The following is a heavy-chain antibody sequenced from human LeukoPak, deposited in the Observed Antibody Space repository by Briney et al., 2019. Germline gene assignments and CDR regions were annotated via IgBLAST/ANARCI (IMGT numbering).Heavy chain of an antibody. CDR3: AKVPDSSGYYYPTTHFDY. CDR2: ISGSGGST. Sequence: GGSLRLSCAASGFTFSSYAMSWVRQAPGKGLERVSAISGSGGSTYYADSVKGRFTISRDNSKNTLYLQMNSLRAEDTAVYYCAKVPDSSGYYYPTTHFDYWGQGTLVTVSS. D-gene: IGHD3-22*01. V-gene: IGHV3-23*01. CDR1: GFTFSSYA. J-gene: IGHJ4*02.